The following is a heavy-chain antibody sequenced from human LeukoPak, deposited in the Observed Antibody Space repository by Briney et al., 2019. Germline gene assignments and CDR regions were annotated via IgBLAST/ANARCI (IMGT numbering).Heavy chain of an antibody. D-gene: IGHD6-19*01. J-gene: IGHJ4*02. CDR1: GFTFSSYS. CDR3: ARDRYSSGWFLFDY. V-gene: IGHV3-21*01. Sequence: RSGGSLRLSCAASGFTFSSYSMNWVRQAPGKGLEWVSSISSSSSYIYYADSVKGRFTISRDNAKNSLYLQMTSLRAEDTAVYYCARDRYSSGWFLFDYWGQGTLVTVSS. CDR2: ISSSSSYI.